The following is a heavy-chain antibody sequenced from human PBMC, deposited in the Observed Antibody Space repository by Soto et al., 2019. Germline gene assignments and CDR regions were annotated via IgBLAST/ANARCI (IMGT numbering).Heavy chain of an antibody. CDR3: ARVNYDFWSGYYRYYYYGMDV. CDR1: GGSISSSSYY. CDR2: IYYSGST. Sequence: SETLSLTCTVSGGSISSSSYYWGWIRQPPGKGLEWIGSIYYSGSTYYNPSLKSRVTISVDTSKNQFSLKLSSMTAADTAVYYCARVNYDFWSGYYRYYYYGMDVWGQGTTVTVSS. D-gene: IGHD3-3*01. J-gene: IGHJ6*02. V-gene: IGHV4-39*01.